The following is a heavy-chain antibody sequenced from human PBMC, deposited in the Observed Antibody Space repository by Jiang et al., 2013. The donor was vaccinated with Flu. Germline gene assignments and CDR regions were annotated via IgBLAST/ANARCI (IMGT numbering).Heavy chain of an antibody. V-gene: IGHV5-10-1*01. Sequence: GAEVKKPGESLRISCKGSGYSFTSYWISWVRQMPGKGLEWMGRIDPSDSYTNYSPSFQGHVTISADKSISTAYLQWSSLKASDTAMYYCARQSALPTVTTWDYYYGMDVWGKGTTVTVSS. CDR1: GYSFTSYW. CDR2: IDPSDSYT. CDR3: ARQSALPTVTTWDYYYGMDV. J-gene: IGHJ6*04. D-gene: IGHD4-11*01.